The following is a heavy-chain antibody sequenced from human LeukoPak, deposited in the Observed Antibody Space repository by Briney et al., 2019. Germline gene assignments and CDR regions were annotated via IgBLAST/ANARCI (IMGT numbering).Heavy chain of an antibody. CDR1: GFTFSDHY. V-gene: IGHV3-72*01. CDR3: VGRAVYYFDC. Sequence: PGGSLRLSCAASGFTFSDHYMDWVRQAPGKGLEWVGRIRNKANSYTTEYAASVKGRFTVSRDNSKNSLYLQMNSLKTEDTAVYYCVGRAVYYFDCWGQGTLVTVSS. J-gene: IGHJ4*02. CDR2: IRNKANSYTT.